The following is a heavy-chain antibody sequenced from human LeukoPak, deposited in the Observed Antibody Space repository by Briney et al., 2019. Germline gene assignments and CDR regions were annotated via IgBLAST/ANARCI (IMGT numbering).Heavy chain of an antibody. CDR3: ARDLAPTGYSLGAFDI. CDR1: GGTFSSYA. D-gene: IGHD3-9*01. Sequence: GSSVKVSCKASGGTFSSYAISWVRQAPGQGLEWMGRIIPILGIANYAQKFQGRVTITADKSTSTAYMELSSLRSEDTAVYYCARDLAPTGYSLGAFDIWGQGTMVTVSS. J-gene: IGHJ3*02. V-gene: IGHV1-69*04. CDR2: IIPILGIA.